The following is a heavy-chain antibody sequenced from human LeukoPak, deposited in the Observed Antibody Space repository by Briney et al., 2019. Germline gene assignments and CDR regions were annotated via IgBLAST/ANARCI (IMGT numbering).Heavy chain of an antibody. CDR1: GGTFSSYA. V-gene: IGHV1-69*13. CDR2: IIPIFGTA. CDR3: AKDPIFSGSYGVFDS. J-gene: IGHJ4*02. Sequence: ASVKVSCKASGGTFSSYAISWVRQAPGQGLEWMGGIIPIFGTANYAQKFQGRVTITADESTSTAYMELSSLRSEGTAVYYCAKDPIFSGSYGVFDSWGQGTLVTVSS. D-gene: IGHD1-26*01.